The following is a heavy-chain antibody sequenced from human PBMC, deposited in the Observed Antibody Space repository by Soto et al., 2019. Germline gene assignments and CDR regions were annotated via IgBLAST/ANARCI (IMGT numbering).Heavy chain of an antibody. J-gene: IGHJ4*02. CDR3: AADRGEIAAAGN. Sequence: SVKVSCKAAGFTFTSSAAQWVRQARGQRLEWIGWIVVGSGNTNYAQKFQERVTITRDMSTSKAYMELSSLRSEDTAVYYCAADRGEIAAAGNWGQGTLVTVSS. CDR1: GFTFTSSA. D-gene: IGHD6-13*01. CDR2: IVVGSGNT. V-gene: IGHV1-58*01.